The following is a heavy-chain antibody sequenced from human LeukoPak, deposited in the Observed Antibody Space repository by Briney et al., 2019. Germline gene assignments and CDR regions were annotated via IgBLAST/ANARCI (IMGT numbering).Heavy chain of an antibody. CDR3: AKGSSTFDY. D-gene: IGHD2-15*01. Sequence: GRSLRLSCAASGFTFSSYGMHWVRQAPGKGLEWVAVISYDGSNKYYADSVKGRFTISRDNSKNTLYLQMNSLRAEDTAVYYCAKGSSTFDYRGQGTLVTVSS. CDR1: GFTFSSYG. V-gene: IGHV3-30*18. J-gene: IGHJ4*02. CDR2: ISYDGSNK.